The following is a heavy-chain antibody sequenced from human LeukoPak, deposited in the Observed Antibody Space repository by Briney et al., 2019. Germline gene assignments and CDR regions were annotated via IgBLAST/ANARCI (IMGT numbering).Heavy chain of an antibody. D-gene: IGHD6-13*01. Sequence: PSETLSLTCTVSGGSISSSSYYWGWIRQPPGKGLEWTGEVFHSGSTNYNPSLKSRVTISVDTSKNQFSLKMRSVTAADTAVYYCARVKWSIGANWFDPWGQGTLVTVSS. CDR2: VFHSGST. J-gene: IGHJ5*02. CDR3: ARVKWSIGANWFDP. V-gene: IGHV4-39*07. CDR1: GGSISSSSYY.